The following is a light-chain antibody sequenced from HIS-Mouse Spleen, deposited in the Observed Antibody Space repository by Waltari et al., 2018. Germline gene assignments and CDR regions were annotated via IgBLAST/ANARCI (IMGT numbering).Light chain of an antibody. CDR2: DDS. Sequence: SYVLTQPPSGSVAPGKTARIPCGGNNIGIKSVHWYQQKPGQAPVLVVYDDSDRPSGITERFSGSNSGNTATLTISRVEAGDEADYYCQVWDSSSDHVVFGGGTKLTVL. CDR3: QVWDSSSDHVV. CDR1: NIGIKS. J-gene: IGLJ2*01. V-gene: IGLV3-21*03.